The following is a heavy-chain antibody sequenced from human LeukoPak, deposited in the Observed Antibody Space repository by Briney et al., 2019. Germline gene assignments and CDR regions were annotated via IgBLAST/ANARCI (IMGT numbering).Heavy chain of an antibody. V-gene: IGHV4-39*07. J-gene: IGHJ4*02. Sequence: GSLRLSCAASGFTFSSYWMNWVRQPPGKGLEWIESIYYSGSTYYNPSLKSRVTISVDTSKNQFSLKVTSLTAADTAVYYCATSGWYQTGVYWGQGTLVTVSS. D-gene: IGHD6-13*01. CDR2: IYYSGST. CDR3: ATSGWYQTGVY. CDR1: GFTFSSYW.